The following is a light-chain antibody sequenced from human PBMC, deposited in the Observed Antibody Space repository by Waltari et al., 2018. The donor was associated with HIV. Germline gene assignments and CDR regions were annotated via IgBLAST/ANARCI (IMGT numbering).Light chain of an antibody. Sequence: DIQLTQSPSFLSASVADRVTITCRARQGISSYLAWYQQKPGKAPKLLIYAASTLQSWVPSRFSGSGSGTEFTRTISSLQPEDFATYYCQQLNSYPLTFGGGTKVEIK. V-gene: IGKV1-9*01. CDR2: AAS. J-gene: IGKJ4*01. CDR3: QQLNSYPLT. CDR1: QGISSY.